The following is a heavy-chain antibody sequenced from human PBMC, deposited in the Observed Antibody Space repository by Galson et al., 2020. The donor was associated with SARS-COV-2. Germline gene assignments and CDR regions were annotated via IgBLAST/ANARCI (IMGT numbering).Heavy chain of an antibody. CDR1: GYKFNNFW. V-gene: IGHV5-51*01. CDR2: INPGDSDT. J-gene: IGHJ5*02. D-gene: IGHD3-3*01. CDR3: ARGRHSRDLEYLDNWLDP. Sequence: GESLKISCKGSGYKFNNFWIAWVRQMPGKGLEWMGIINPGDSDTRYSPSFQGQVTISADKSISTAYLQWSSLKASDTAMYYCARGRHSRDLEYLDNWLDPWGQGTLVTVSS.